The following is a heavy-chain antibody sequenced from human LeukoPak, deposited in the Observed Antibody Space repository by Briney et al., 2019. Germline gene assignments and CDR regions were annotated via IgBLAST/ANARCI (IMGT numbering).Heavy chain of an antibody. J-gene: IGHJ4*02. CDR3: AKGHDYGDYSFDY. CDR1: GFTFAGYA. CDR2: VSGSGGRT. V-gene: IGHV3-23*01. D-gene: IGHD4-17*01. Sequence: GGSLRLSCAASGFTFAGYAMSWVRQGPGKGLEWVSTVSGSGGRTYSADSVKGRFTISRDNSKNTVSLQMSSLRAEDTAIYYCAKGHDYGDYSFDYWGQGSLVTVSS.